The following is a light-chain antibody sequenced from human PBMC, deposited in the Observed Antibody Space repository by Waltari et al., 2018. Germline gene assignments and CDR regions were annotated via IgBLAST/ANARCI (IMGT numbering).Light chain of an antibody. J-gene: IGLJ2*01. V-gene: IGLV2-23*02. Sequence: QSALTQPASVSGSPGQSITISCTGTSSDVGGYNYVSWYQQHPGKAPKLMIYDVSKRPSGVSNRFSGSKCGNTASLTISGLQAEDEADYYCCSYAGSSAFVVFGGGTKVTVL. CDR2: DVS. CDR3: CSYAGSSAFVV. CDR1: SSDVGGYNY.